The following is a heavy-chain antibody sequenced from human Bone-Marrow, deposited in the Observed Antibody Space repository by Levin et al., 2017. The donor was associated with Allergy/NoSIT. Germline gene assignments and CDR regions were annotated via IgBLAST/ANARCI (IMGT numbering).Heavy chain of an antibody. J-gene: IGHJ4*02. CDR1: GGSISSGGYY. D-gene: IGHD1-26*01. V-gene: IGHV4-31*03. Sequence: LRLSCTVSGGSISSGGYYWSWIRQHPGKGLEWIGYIYYSGSTYYNPSLKSRVTISVDTSKNQFSLKLSSVTAADTAVYYCARDVKGGTVDYWGQGTLVTVSS. CDR3: ARDVKGGTVDY. CDR2: IYYSGST.